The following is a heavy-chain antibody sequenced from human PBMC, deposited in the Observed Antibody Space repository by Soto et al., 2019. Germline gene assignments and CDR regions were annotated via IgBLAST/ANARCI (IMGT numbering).Heavy chain of an antibody. CDR2: ISYDGINK. J-gene: IGHJ6*02. CDR3: ARDLVDRGRQLPSQYYYYYAMDV. Sequence: QVQLVESGGGVVQPGGSLRLSCATSGFNCSNYAIHWVRQAPGKGLEWVAVISYDGINKYSADSVKGRFTISRDNSKNTLFLQMNSLRGEDTAVYYCARDLVDRGRQLPSQYYYYYAMDVWGQGTTVTVSS. D-gene: IGHD2-2*01. V-gene: IGHV3-30-3*01. CDR1: GFNCSNYA.